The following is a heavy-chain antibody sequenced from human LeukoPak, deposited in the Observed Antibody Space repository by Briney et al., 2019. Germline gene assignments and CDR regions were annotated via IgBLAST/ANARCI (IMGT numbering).Heavy chain of an antibody. D-gene: IGHD3-3*01. CDR1: GVTFSSYG. V-gene: IGHV3-30*18. CDR3: AKDLLYYDFWSGYEFDY. CDR2: ISYDGSNK. Sequence: GGSLRLSCAAAGVTFSSYGMHLVRQAPGKGLEWVAVISYDGSNKYYADSVKGRFTISRDNSKNTLYLQMNSLRAEDTAVYYCAKDLLYYDFWSGYEFDYWGQGTLVTVSS. J-gene: IGHJ4*02.